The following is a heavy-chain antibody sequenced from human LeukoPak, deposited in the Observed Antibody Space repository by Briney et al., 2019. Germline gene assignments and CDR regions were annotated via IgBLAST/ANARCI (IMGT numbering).Heavy chain of an antibody. CDR1: GFTFSDHY. CDR2: TRNKANSYTT. Sequence: GGSLRLSCEASGFTFSDHYMDWVRQAPGKGLGWVGRTRNKANSYTTEYAASVKGKFTISGDDSKNSLYLQMNSLKTEDTAVYYCVRVDSSGYSLAYWGQGTLVTVSS. V-gene: IGHV3-72*01. CDR3: VRVDSSGYSLAY. J-gene: IGHJ4*02. D-gene: IGHD3-22*01.